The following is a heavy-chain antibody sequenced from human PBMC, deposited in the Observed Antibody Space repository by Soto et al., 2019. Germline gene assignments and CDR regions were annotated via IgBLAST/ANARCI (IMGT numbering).Heavy chain of an antibody. CDR3: ARVPRGYYCCSTSCDSTLQPFDY. J-gene: IGHJ4*02. D-gene: IGHD2-2*01. CDR1: GFTFSSYW. CDR2: IKQDGSEK. Sequence: GGSLRLCCAASGFTFSSYWMSWVRQAPGKGLEWVANIKQDGSEKYYVDSVKGRFTISRDNAKNSLYLQMNSLRAEDTAVYYCARVPRGYYCCSTSCDSTLQPFDYWGQRTLVTVSS. V-gene: IGHV3-7*01.